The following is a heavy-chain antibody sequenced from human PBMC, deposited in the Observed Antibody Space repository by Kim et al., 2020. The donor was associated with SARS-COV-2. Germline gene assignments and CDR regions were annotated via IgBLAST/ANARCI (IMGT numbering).Heavy chain of an antibody. CDR3: ARPPTGYSYGLDAFHI. J-gene: IGHJ3*02. D-gene: IGHD5-18*01. CDR1: GFSFSAYP. CDR2: ISSSSSYI. Sequence: GGSLRLSCAASGFSFSAYPMSWVRQAPGKGLEWVSSISSSSSYIYYTDSLKGRFTVSRDNAKNSLYLQMNSLRVEDTAVYYCARPPTGYSYGLDAFHIWG. V-gene: IGHV3-21*01.